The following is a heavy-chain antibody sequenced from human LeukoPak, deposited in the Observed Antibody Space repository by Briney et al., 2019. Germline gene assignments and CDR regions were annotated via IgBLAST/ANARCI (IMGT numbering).Heavy chain of an antibody. J-gene: IGHJ4*02. CDR2: IYYSGST. D-gene: IGHD3-22*01. CDR1: GGSISSGDYY. V-gene: IGHV4-30-4*01. Sequence: SETLSLTCTVSGGSISSGDYYWSWIRQPPGKGLEWIGYIYYSGSTYYNPSLKSRVTISVDTSKNQFSLKLSSVTAADTAEYYCARLPPYYYDSTEDYWGQGTLVTVSS. CDR3: ARLPPYYYDSTEDY.